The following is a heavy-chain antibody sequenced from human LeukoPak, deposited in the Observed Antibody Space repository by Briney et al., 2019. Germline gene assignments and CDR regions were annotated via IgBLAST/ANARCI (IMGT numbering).Heavy chain of an antibody. V-gene: IGHV7-4-1*02. CDR1: GYTFTSYA. J-gene: IGHJ6*02. CDR2: INTNTGNP. D-gene: IGHD1/OR15-1a*01. CDR3: ARGPRITGTGYYYYGMDV. Sequence: ASVTVSCKASGYTFTSYAMNWVRQAPGQGLEWMGWINTNTGNPTYAQGFTGRFVFSLDTSVSTAYLQISSLKAEDTAVYYCARGPRITGTGYYYYGMDVWGQGTTVTVSS.